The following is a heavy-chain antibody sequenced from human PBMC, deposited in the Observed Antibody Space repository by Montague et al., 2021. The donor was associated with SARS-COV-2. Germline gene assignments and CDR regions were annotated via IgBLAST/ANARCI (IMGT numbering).Heavy chain of an antibody. V-gene: IGHV4-34*01. D-gene: IGHD3-10*01. J-gene: IGHJ6*02. Sequence: SETLSLTCAVHGGSLSGYYWSWIRQPPEKGLEWIGEINHSANTKYNPSLKSPVTISIDTSKNQFSLKLTSVTAADTATYYCARGIYPSGSYYNRYYYGLNIWGPGTTVIVSS. CDR2: INHSANT. CDR1: GGSLSGYY. CDR3: ARGIYPSGSYYNRYYYGLNI.